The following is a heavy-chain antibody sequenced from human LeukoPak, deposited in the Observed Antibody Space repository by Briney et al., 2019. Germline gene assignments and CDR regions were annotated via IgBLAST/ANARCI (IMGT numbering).Heavy chain of an antibody. V-gene: IGHV3-20*04. CDR1: GFPFDEHA. J-gene: IGHJ4*02. Sequence: GGSLRLSCAASGFPFDEHAMHWVRQAPGKGLEWVSGINWNGGRTGYADSVKGRFTISRDNAKNSLYLQMNSLRAEDTAVYYCARQDLWSFDYWGQGTLVTVSS. CDR2: INWNGGRT. D-gene: IGHD3-10*01. CDR3: ARQDLWSFDY.